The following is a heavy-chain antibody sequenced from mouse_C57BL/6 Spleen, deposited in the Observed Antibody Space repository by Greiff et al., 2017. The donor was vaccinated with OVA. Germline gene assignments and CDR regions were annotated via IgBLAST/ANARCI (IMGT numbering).Heavy chain of an antibody. D-gene: IGHD3-1*01. J-gene: IGHJ2*01. CDR3: ARSDRDYYFDY. CDR1: GYTFTSYW. CDR2: IDPSDSYT. V-gene: IGHV1-69*01. Sequence: QVQLQQSGAELVMPGASVKLSCKASGYTFTSYWMHWVKQRPGQGLEWIGEIDPSDSYTNYNQKFKGKSTLTVDKSSSTAYMQLSSLTSEDSAVYYCARSDRDYYFDYWGQGTTLTVSS.